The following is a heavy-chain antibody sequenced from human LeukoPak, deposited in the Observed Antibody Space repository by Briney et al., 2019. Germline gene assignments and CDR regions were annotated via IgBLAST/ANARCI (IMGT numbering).Heavy chain of an antibody. CDR3: ARYVVTRGYSFDY. CDR1: GGSISSYY. V-gene: IGHV4-39*01. CDR2: IYYSGTT. J-gene: IGHJ4*02. D-gene: IGHD4-23*01. Sequence: SETLSLTCTVSGGSISSYYWGWVRQPPGKGPEWIGTIYYSGTTYYNPSLKSRVTVSVDTSKNQFSLRLSSVTAADTAVYFCARYVVTRGYSFDYWGQGTLVTVSS.